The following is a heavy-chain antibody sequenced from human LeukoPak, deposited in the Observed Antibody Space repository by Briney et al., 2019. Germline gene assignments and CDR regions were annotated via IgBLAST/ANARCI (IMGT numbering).Heavy chain of an antibody. CDR3: ARPVGVGAIGDDAFDV. V-gene: IGHV1-2*02. CDR1: GYTFTGYY. J-gene: IGHJ3*01. Sequence: GGSLRLSCAASGYTFTGYYMHWVRQAPGQGLEWMGWINPNSGGTNFAQKFQGRVTMTRDTSINTAYMEMSRLRSDDTAVYYCARPVGVGAIGDDAFDVWGQGTMVTVSS. D-gene: IGHD1-26*01. CDR2: INPNSGGT.